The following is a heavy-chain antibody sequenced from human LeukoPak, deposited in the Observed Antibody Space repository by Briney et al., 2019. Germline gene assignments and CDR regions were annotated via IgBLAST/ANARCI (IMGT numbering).Heavy chain of an antibody. J-gene: IGHJ5*02. CDR3: ARGPHSGNYYT. CDR2: INPNSGGT. V-gene: IGHV1-2*02. Sequence: ASVKVSCKASGYTFTGYYMHWVRQAPGQGLEWMGWINPNSGGTNYAQKFQGRVTITRNTSMSTAYMELSSLTSEDTAVYYCARGPHSGNYYTWGQGTLVTVSS. CDR1: GYTFTGYY. D-gene: IGHD1-26*01.